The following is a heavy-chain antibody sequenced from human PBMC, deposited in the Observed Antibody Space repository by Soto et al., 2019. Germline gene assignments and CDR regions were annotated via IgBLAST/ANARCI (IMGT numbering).Heavy chain of an antibody. J-gene: IGHJ4*02. CDR1: GFNFGDYT. Sequence: QLLESGGGLVQPGGSRRLSCAASGFNFGDYTMTWVRQAPGKGVVWISTISGGGGNSYYADVVKGRFTITRDNSKNTLYLQMNSLKGEDTALYYCAKETFGVGWTLDFWGQGTLVTVSS. CDR3: AKETFGVGWTLDF. V-gene: IGHV3-23*01. CDR2: ISGGGGNS. D-gene: IGHD6-19*01.